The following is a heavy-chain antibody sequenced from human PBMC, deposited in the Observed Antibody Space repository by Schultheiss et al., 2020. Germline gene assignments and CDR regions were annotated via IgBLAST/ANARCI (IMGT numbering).Heavy chain of an antibody. Sequence: GGSLRLSCAASGFTFRSYAMSWVRQAPGKGLEWVSGISGGGGTTYYADSVKGRFTISRDNSKNTLYLQMNSLRAEDTAVYYCANGPYGSGSFYWGQGTLVTVSS. D-gene: IGHD3-10*01. V-gene: IGHV3-23*01. CDR3: ANGPYGSGSFY. CDR1: GFTFRSYA. CDR2: ISGGGGTT. J-gene: IGHJ4*02.